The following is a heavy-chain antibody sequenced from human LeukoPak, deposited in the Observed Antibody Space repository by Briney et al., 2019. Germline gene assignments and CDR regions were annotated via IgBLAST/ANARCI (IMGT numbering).Heavy chain of an antibody. J-gene: IGHJ4*02. D-gene: IGHD3-3*01. CDR2: ITKDDSII. V-gene: IGHV3-11*01. Sequence: GGSLRLSCAASGFTFSDRHMSWIRQTPGKGLEWVSSITKDDSIIYSAHSVQGRFTISRDNAKDSLYLQMNSLRAEDTAVYYCARFSCDFWSAFDLWGQGALVTVSS. CDR1: GFTFSDRH. CDR3: ARFSCDFWSAFDL.